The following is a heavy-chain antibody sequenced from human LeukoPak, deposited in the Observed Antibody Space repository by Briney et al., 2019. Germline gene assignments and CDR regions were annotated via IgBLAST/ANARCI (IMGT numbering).Heavy chain of an antibody. CDR3: ARDVGYGDYGGWFDP. Sequence: SETLSLTCTVSGGSINSHYWSWVRQPAGKGLEWIGRIYTSGSTNYNPSLKSRVTISVDTSKNQFSLKLSSVTAADTAVYYCARDVGYGDYGGWFDPWGQGTLVTVSS. V-gene: IGHV4-4*07. CDR2: IYTSGST. CDR1: GGSINSHY. D-gene: IGHD4-17*01. J-gene: IGHJ5*02.